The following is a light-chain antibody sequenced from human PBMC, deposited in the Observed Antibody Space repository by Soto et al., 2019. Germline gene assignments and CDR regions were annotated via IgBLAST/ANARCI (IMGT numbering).Light chain of an antibody. CDR2: KVS. Sequence: DVVMTQSPLSLPVTLGQPASISCRSSQSLVYSDGNTYLNWFQQRPGQSPRRLIYKVSNRDSGVPDRFRGSGSGADFTLKISRVEAEDVGVYYCMRGTHWPLTFGQGTKLEIK. CDR3: MRGTHWPLT. V-gene: IGKV2-30*01. J-gene: IGKJ2*01. CDR1: QSLVYSDGNTY.